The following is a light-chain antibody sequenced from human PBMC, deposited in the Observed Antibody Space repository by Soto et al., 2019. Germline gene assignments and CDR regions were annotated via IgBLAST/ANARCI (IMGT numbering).Light chain of an antibody. CDR2: GAS. Sequence: EIVLTQSPGTLSLSPGEIATLSFSASQSVSSSYLAWYQQKPGQAPRLLIYGASSRATGIPDRSSGTGSGTDFTLTISRLEPEDFAVYYCQQYDSSPKTFGQGTKVDIK. V-gene: IGKV3-20*01. CDR3: QQYDSSPKT. CDR1: QSVSSSY. J-gene: IGKJ1*01.